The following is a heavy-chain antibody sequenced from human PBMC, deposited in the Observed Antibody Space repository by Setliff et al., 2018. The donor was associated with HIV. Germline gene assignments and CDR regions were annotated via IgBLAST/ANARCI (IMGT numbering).Heavy chain of an antibody. Sequence: PSETLSLTCTVSGGSISSYYWNWIRQPPGKGLEWIGYIYYSGSTKYNPSLRGQVTISADKSISTAYLQWSSLKASDTAMYYCASSITVAAGRSHYYYAMDVWGQGTTVTVSS. CDR2: IYYSGST. CDR3: ASSITVAAGRSHYYYAMDV. D-gene: IGHD2-15*01. CDR1: GGSISSYY. V-gene: IGHV4-59*12. J-gene: IGHJ6*02.